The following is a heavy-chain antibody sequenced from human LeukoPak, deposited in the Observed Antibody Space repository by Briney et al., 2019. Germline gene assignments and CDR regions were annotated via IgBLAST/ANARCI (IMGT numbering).Heavy chain of an antibody. D-gene: IGHD3-10*01. CDR3: ARGFYASGNTNNWFDP. Sequence: GGSLRLSCAASGFTFSSYWMNWVRQAPGKGLVWVSRINSDGSSTNYADSVKGRFTISRDNAKNTLYLQMNSLRAEDTAVYWCARGFYASGNTNNWFDPWGQGTLVTVSS. V-gene: IGHV3-74*01. CDR1: GFTFSSYW. CDR2: INSDGSST. J-gene: IGHJ5*02.